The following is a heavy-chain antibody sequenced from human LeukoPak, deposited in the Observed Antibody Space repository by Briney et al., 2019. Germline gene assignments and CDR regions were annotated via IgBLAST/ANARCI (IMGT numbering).Heavy chain of an antibody. J-gene: IGHJ3*02. Sequence: PGGSLRPSCAASGFIFSDYYMTWIRQAPGKGLEWVSYISTTGSDRYYTDSVRGRFTISRDNAKDSLYLQMDSLRAEDTAVYYCASSVVPAAPNAFDIWGQGTMVTVSS. D-gene: IGHD2-2*01. V-gene: IGHV3-11*01. CDR3: ASSVVPAAPNAFDI. CDR1: GFIFSDYY. CDR2: ISTTGSDR.